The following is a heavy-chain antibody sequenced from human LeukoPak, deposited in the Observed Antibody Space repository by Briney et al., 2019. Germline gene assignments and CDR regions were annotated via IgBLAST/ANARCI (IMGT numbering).Heavy chain of an antibody. D-gene: IGHD3-10*01. CDR3: AATYTNGSGSYFDY. V-gene: IGHV1-58*02. J-gene: IGHJ4*02. CDR1: GFTFTSSA. CDR2: IVVGSGNT. Sequence: ASVKVSCTASGFTFTSSAMQWVRQARGQRLEWIGWIVVGSGNTNYAQKFQERVTITRDMSTSTAYMELSSLRSEDTAVYYCAATYTNGSGSYFDYWGQGTLVTVSS.